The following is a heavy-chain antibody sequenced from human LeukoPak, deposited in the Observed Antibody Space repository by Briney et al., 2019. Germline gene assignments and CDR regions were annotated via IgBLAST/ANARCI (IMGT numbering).Heavy chain of an antibody. J-gene: IGHJ5*02. CDR2: IYYSGST. CDR1: GGSISSYY. CDR3: ARGGDIVATRSTVRNWFDP. D-gene: IGHD5-12*01. Sequence: SETLSLTCTVSGGSISSYYWSWIRQPPGKGLEWIGYIYYSGSTNYNPSLKSRVTISVDTSKNQFSLKLSSVTAADTAVYYCARGGDIVATRSTVRNWFDPWGQGTLVTVSS. V-gene: IGHV4-59*08.